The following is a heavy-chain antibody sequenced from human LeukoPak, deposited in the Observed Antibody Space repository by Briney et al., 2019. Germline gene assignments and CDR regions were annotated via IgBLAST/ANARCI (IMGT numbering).Heavy chain of an antibody. CDR3: ARGGGGYYDSSGYYIDAFDI. V-gene: IGHV4-39*07. D-gene: IGHD3-22*01. CDR2: IYYSGST. J-gene: IGHJ3*02. Sequence: SETLSLTCTVSGGSISSSSYYWGWIRQPPGKGLEWIGSIYYSGSTYYNPSLKSRVTISVDTSKNQFSLKLSSVTAADTAVYYCARGGGGYYDSSGYYIDAFDIWGQGTMVTVSS. CDR1: GGSISSSSYY.